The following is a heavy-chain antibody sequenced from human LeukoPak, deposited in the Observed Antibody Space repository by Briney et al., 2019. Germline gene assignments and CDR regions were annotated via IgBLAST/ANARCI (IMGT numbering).Heavy chain of an antibody. CDR3: AKATYPGVATVRSDY. CDR2: ISGSGLHI. J-gene: IGHJ4*02. Sequence: GGSLRLSCVTSGFSSSNYAMSWVRQAPGKGLQWVSGISGSGLHIYYADSVKGRFTTSRDNSKKTMCLQMKGLRVEDTATYYCAKATYPGVATVRSDYWGQGIQVTVSS. CDR1: GFSSSNYA. D-gene: IGHD4-17*01. V-gene: IGHV3-23*01.